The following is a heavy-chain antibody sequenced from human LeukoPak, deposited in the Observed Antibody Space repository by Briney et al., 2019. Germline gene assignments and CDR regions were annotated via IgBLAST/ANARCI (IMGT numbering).Heavy chain of an antibody. D-gene: IGHD6-13*01. V-gene: IGHV6-1*01. CDR2: TYYRSKWYN. Sequence: SQTLSLTCAISGDSVSSNSAAWNWIRQSPSRGLEWLGRTYYRSKWYNDYAVSVKSRITINPDTSKNQFSLQLNSVTPEDTAVYYCARDSLTKHSSSWFFDYWGQGTLVTVSS. CDR3: ARDSLTKHSSSWFFDY. CDR1: GDSVSSNSAA. J-gene: IGHJ4*02.